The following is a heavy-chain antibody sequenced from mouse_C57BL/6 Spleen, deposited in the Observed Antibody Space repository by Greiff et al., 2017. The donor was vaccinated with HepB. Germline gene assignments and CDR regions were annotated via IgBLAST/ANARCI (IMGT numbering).Heavy chain of an antibody. V-gene: IGHV5-9-1*02. Sequence: EVQRVESGEGLVKPGGSLKLSCAASGFTFSSYAMSWVRQTPEKRLEWVAYISSGGDYIYYADTVKGRFTISRDNARNTLYLQMSSLKSEDTAMYYCTRAPYGSSRYFDVWGTGTTVTVSS. D-gene: IGHD1-1*01. J-gene: IGHJ1*03. CDR3: TRAPYGSSRYFDV. CDR2: ISSGGDYI. CDR1: GFTFSSYA.